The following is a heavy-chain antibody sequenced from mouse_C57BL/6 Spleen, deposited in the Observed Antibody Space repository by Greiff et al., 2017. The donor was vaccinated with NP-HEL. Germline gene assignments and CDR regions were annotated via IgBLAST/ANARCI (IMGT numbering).Heavy chain of an antibody. J-gene: IGHJ4*01. CDR1: GYAFTNYL. D-gene: IGHD1-1*01. CDR3: ASRKPTPVVEYDYAMDY. CDR2: INPGSGGT. V-gene: IGHV1-54*01. Sequence: QVHVKQSGAELVRPGTSVKVSCKASGYAFTNYLIEWVKQRPGQGLEWIGVINPGSGGTNYNEKFKGKATLTADKSSSTAYMQLSSLTSEDSAVYFGASRKPTPVVEYDYAMDYWGQGTSVTVSS.